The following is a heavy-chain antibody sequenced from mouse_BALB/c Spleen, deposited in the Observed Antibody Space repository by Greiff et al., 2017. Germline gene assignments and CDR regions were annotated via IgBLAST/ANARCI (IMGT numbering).Heavy chain of an antibody. CDR1: GYSITSDYA. CDR3: AMSLTGRFAY. CDR2: ISYSGST. Sequence: EVKLMESGPGLVKPSQSLSLTCTVTGYSITSDYAWNWIRQFPGNKLEWMGYISYSGSTSYNPSLKSRISITRDTSKNQFFLQLNSVTTEDTATYYCAMSLTGRFAYWGQGTLVTVSA. D-gene: IGHD4-1*01. V-gene: IGHV3-2*02. J-gene: IGHJ3*01.